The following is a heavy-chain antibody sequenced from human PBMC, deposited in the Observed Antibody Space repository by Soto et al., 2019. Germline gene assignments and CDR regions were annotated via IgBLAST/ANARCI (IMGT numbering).Heavy chain of an antibody. V-gene: IGHV3-48*01. D-gene: IGHD4-17*01. J-gene: IGHJ5*02. Sequence: EVQLVESGGGLVQPGGSLRLSCAASGFIFSSYGMNWVRQAPGKGLEWVSFISQTGSSIYYADSMKGRFTISRDNAKNSLYLQMNSLRAEETAVYYCARETYGRWFDPWGQGILVTVSS. CDR1: GFIFSSYG. CDR2: ISQTGSSI. CDR3: ARETYGRWFDP.